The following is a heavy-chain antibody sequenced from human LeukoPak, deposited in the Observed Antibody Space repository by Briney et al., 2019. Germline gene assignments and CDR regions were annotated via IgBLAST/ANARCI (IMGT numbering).Heavy chain of an antibody. J-gene: IGHJ4*02. CDR2: ISNSGST. D-gene: IGHD3-22*01. V-gene: IGHV4-61*01. CDR3: ARSPSGYRFDS. Sequence: SETLSLTCAVSGGYVNRGTFFWAWIRKPPGKGLEWIGYISNSGSTNYHPSLKSRVTISSDTSKTQFTLKLTSVTAADTAVYYCARSPSGYRFDSWGQGTLVTVSS. CDR1: GGYVNRGTFF.